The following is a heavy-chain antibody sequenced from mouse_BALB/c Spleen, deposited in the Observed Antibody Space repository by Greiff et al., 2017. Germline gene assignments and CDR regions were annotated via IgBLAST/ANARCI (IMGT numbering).Heavy chain of an antibody. V-gene: IGHV1-18*01. CDR3: AWRKYDYDGEVFDY. CDR2: INPNNGGT. Sequence: EVQLQQSGPELVKPGASVKIPCKASGYTFTDYNMDWVKQSHGKSLEWIGDINPNNGGTIYNQKFKGKATLTVDKSSSTAYMELRSLTSEDTAVYYCAWRKYDYDGEVFDYWGQGTTLTVSS. CDR1: GYTFTDYN. J-gene: IGHJ2*01. D-gene: IGHD2-4*01.